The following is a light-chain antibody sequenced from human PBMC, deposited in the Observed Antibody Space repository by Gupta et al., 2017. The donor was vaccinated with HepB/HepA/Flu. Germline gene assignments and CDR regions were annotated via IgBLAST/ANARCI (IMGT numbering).Light chain of an antibody. CDR1: QSVTSNY. CDR3: QQYGNSPST. Sequence: EIVLTQSPRTLSLSPGDTATLSCWASQSVTSNYLAWYQQKPGQAPRLLIYAASSRATGIPDRFSGSGSETDFTLTISRLEPEDFAVYFCQQYGNSPSTFGQGTKVEIK. CDR2: AAS. J-gene: IGKJ1*01. V-gene: IGKV3-20*01.